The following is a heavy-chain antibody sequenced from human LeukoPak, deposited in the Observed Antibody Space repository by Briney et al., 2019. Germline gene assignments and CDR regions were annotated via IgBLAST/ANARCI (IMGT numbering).Heavy chain of an antibody. Sequence: PGGSLRLSCVASGFTFSSYGMHWVRQAPGKGLEWVSGISWNSGSIGYADSVKGRFTISRDNAKNSLYLQMNSLRAEDTALYYCAKAGYGGNLVLTFDYWGQGTLVTVSS. J-gene: IGHJ4*02. V-gene: IGHV3-9*01. D-gene: IGHD4-23*01. CDR2: ISWNSGSI. CDR3: AKAGYGGNLVLTFDY. CDR1: GFTFSSYG.